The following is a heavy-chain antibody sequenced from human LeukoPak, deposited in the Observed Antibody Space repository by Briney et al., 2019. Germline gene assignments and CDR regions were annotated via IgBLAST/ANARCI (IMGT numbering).Heavy chain of an antibody. CDR1: GGTFSSYA. J-gene: IGHJ4*02. D-gene: IGHD1-26*01. CDR3: ARRQSGSYFTPYYFDY. CDR2: IIPIFGTA. V-gene: IGHV1-69*13. Sequence: ASVKVSCKASGGTFSSYAISWVRQAPGQGLEWMGGIIPIFGTANYAQKFQGRVTITADESTSTAYMELSSLRSEDTAVYYCARRQSGSYFTPYYFDYWGQGTLVTVSS.